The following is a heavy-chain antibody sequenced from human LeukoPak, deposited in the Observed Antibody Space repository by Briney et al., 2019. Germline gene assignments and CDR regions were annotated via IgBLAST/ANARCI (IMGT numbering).Heavy chain of an antibody. CDR1: GGSFSSLY. CDR2: IYYTGST. V-gene: IGHV4-59*08. J-gene: IGHJ4*02. CDR3: ATHRAYSSSSPFDY. D-gene: IGHD6-6*01. Sequence: KPSETLSLTCSVSGGSFSSLYWSWIRQPPGKGLEWIGYIYYTGSTNYNPSLKSRVTMFVDMSKNQFSLRLSSVTAADTAVYYCATHRAYSSSSPFDYWGQGTLVTVSS.